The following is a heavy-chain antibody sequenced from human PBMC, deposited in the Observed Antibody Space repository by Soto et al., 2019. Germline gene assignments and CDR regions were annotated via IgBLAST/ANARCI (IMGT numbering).Heavy chain of an antibody. V-gene: IGHV4-59*01. J-gene: IGHJ4*02. D-gene: IGHD1-26*01. CDR3: ARGVGSSPPRS. Sequence: QVQLQESGPGQVKPSETLSLTCTISGGSISVYYWSWVRQPPGHELEWIGYIYASGSPYYNPSLRGRLPTAADTSKNQFSQRLTPPTAANRAFYYCARGVGSSPPRSGARGPLVPVPS. CDR1: GGSISVYY. CDR2: IYASGSP.